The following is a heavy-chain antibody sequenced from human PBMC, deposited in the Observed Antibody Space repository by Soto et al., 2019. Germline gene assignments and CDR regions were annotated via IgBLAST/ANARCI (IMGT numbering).Heavy chain of an antibody. CDR1: GGSISSYY. J-gene: IGHJ4*02. D-gene: IGHD5-12*01. CDR3: ARGSPRNGYDHTQHFDY. Sequence: TSETLSLTCTVSGGSISSYYWSWIRQPPGKGLEWIGYIYYSGSTNYNPSLKSRVTISVDTSKNQFSLKLSSVTAADTAVYYCARGSPRNGYDHTQHFDYSGQGTLVTISS. V-gene: IGHV4-59*01. CDR2: IYYSGST.